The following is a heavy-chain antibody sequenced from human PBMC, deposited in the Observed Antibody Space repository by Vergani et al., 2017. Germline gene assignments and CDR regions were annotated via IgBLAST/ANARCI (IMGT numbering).Heavy chain of an antibody. CDR3: ARQKGCSSTSCYAGMDV. D-gene: IGHD2-2*01. Sequence: EVQLVQSGAEVKKPGESLRISCKGSGYSFTSYWISWVRQMPGKGLEWMGRIDPSDSYTNYSPSFQGHVTISADKSISTAYLQWSSLKASDTAMYYCARQKGCSSTSCYAGMDVWGQGTTVTVSS. V-gene: IGHV5-10-1*01. CDR2: IDPSDSYT. CDR1: GYSFTSYW. J-gene: IGHJ6*02.